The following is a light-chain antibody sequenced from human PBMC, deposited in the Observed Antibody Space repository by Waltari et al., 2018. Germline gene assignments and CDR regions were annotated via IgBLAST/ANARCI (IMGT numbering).Light chain of an antibody. V-gene: IGKV1D-12*01. J-gene: IGKJ3*01. CDR1: QDVARW. Sequence: DIQMTQSPSSVSASVGYRVTITCRASQDVARWLAWYQQKPGKAPNLLIYAASSLHSGVPSRFSGSGSGTDFTLTISSLQPDDFATYYCQQANSFPPTFGPGTTVDIK. CDR2: AAS. CDR3: QQANSFPPT.